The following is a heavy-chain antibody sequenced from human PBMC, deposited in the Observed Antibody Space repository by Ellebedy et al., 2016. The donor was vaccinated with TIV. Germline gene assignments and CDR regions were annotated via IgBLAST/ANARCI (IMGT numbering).Heavy chain of an antibody. CDR2: ISSSSSYI. D-gene: IGHD3-10*01. J-gene: IGHJ4*02. CDR1: GFTVSSNY. CDR3: ASRGSGSFDY. Sequence: GESLKISCATSGFTVSSNYMSWVRQAPGKGLEWVSSISSSSSYIYYADSVKGRFTISRDNAKNSLYLQMNSLRAEDTAVYYCASRGSGSFDYWGQGTLVTVSS. V-gene: IGHV3-21*01.